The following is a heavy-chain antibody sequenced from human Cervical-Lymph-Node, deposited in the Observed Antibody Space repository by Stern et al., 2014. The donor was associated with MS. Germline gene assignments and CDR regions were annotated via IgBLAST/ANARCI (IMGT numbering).Heavy chain of an antibody. V-gene: IGHV4-39*02. D-gene: IGHD2-21*02. CDR1: GGAISSSSSY. J-gene: IGHJ4*02. CDR3: ARRGVTTLXXFGS. CDR2: IYYTGST. Sequence: QVQLXXXGPGLVKPSETLSLTCTVSGGAISSSSSYWGWIRQPPGKGLEWVATIYYTGSTFYNPSLESRVTMSVDTSKNRFSLKLTSVTAADTAVYYCARRGVTTLXXFGSWGQGTLVTVSS.